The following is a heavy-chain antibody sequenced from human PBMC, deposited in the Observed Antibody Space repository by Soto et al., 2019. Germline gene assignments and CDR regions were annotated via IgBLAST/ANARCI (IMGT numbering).Heavy chain of an antibody. CDR3: VRQAGGASTPGDAY. V-gene: IGHV1-8*01. J-gene: IGHJ4*02. CDR2: MNPYTGET. CDR1: RYTFDAFD. Sequence: QVQLVQSGAEVRKPGASVMVSCKASRYTFDAFDIHWVRQDTGQGRELMGWMNPYTGETAYTQTFRGRVSMTRDTSASTAYMELTSLTSEDSAVCFCVRQAGGASTPGDAYGAQGTLVTASS. D-gene: IGHD2-15*01.